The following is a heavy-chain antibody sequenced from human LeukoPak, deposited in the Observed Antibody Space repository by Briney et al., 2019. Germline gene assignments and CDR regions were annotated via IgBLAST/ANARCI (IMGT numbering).Heavy chain of an antibody. CDR1: GYSISSGYY. V-gene: IGHV4-38-2*01. Sequence: PSETLSLTCAVSGYSISSGYYWRWIRQPPGKGLEWIARIDRTGNRYYNPPLKSRVTISVDTSKNQLSLKLTSLTAADTAIYYCARVDNYYGLGSFGASHYYYMDVWGKGTTVTVSS. J-gene: IGHJ6*03. CDR3: ARVDNYYGLGSFGASHYYYMDV. D-gene: IGHD3-10*01. CDR2: IDRTGNR.